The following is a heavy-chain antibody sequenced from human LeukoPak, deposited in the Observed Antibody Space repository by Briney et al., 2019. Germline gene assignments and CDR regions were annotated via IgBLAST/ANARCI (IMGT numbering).Heavy chain of an antibody. CDR1: GFTFSSCW. CDR3: ARDRDHGGNWFDP. V-gene: IGHV3-74*01. CDR2: IKSDGTST. D-gene: IGHD4-23*01. Sequence: GRSLRLSCAASGFTFSSCWMHWVRQAPGKGLEWVSRIKSDGTSTSYADSVKGRFTISRDNAKNTLYLQMNSLRAEDTAVYYCARDRDHGGNWFDPWGQGTLVTVSS. J-gene: IGHJ5*02.